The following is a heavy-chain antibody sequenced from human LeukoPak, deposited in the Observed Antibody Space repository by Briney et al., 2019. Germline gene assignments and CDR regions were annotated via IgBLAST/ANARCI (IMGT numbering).Heavy chain of an antibody. V-gene: IGHV1-18*01. CDR2: ISAYNGNT. CDR3: ARDLNPSIAAPGDV. J-gene: IGHJ6*01. CDR1: GYTFTSYG. D-gene: IGHD6-6*01. Sequence: ASVKVSCKASGYTFTSYGISWVRQAPGQGLEWMGWISAYNGNTNYAQKLQGRVTMTTDTSTSTADMELRSRRSDDTAVYYCARDLNPSIAAPGDVWGKGTTVTVSS.